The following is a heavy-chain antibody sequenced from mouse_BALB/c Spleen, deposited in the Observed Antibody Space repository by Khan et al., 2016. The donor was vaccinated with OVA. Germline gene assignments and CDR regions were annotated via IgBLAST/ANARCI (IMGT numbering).Heavy chain of an antibody. D-gene: IGHD2-2*01. V-gene: IGHV1-61*01. J-gene: IGHJ3*01. CDR2: IDPSDSET. CDR3: ARREKYGYDPSWFAY. CDR1: GYTFTSYW. Sequence: QVQLQQPGAELVRPGASVKLSCKASGYTFTSYWMNWVKQRPGHGLEWIGRIDPSDSETHYNQMFNDKATLTVDKSSSTAYMHLSSLTFEDSAVYYGARREKYGYDPSWFAYWGQGTLVTVSA.